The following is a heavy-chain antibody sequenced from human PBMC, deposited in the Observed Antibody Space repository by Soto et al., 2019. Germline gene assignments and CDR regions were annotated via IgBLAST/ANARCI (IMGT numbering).Heavy chain of an antibody. Sequence: GGSLRLSCAASGFTFSSYSMNWVRQVPGKGLEWVSSISSSSSYIYYADSVKGRFTISRDNAKNSLYLQMNSLRAEDTAVYYCARDKVLGYYYYGMDVWGQGTTVTVSS. CDR1: GFTFSSYS. CDR3: ARDKVLGYYYYGMDV. D-gene: IGHD2-8*01. V-gene: IGHV3-21*01. J-gene: IGHJ6*02. CDR2: ISSSSSYI.